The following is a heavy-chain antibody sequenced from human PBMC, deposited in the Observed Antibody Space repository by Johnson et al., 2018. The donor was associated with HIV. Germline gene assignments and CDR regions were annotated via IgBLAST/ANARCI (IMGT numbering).Heavy chain of an antibody. CDR2: ISYDGSNK. D-gene: IGHD1-1*01. CDR3: ASDNPYTTAMGMGGAFDI. J-gene: IGHJ3*02. V-gene: IGHV3-30*19. Sequence: QVQLVESGGGVVQPGGSLRLSCAASGFTFSSYGMHWVRQAPGKGLEWVAVISYDGSNKYDADSVTGRFTIARDNSKTTLYLQMHSLRAEDTAVYYCASDNPYTTAMGMGGAFDIWGQGTMVTVSS. CDR1: GFTFSSYG.